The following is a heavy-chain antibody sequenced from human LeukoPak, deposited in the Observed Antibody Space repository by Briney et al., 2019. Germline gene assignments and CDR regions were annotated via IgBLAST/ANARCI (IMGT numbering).Heavy chain of an antibody. CDR3: ARPTGYSSSNWFDP. D-gene: IGHD6-6*01. Sequence: SETLSLTCTVSGYSISSGYYWGWIRQPPGKGLEWIGSIYHSGSTYYNPSLKSRVTISVDTSKNQFSLKLSSVTAADTAVYYCARPTGYSSSNWFDPWGQGTLVTVSS. V-gene: IGHV4-38-2*02. J-gene: IGHJ5*02. CDR1: GYSISSGYY. CDR2: IYHSGST.